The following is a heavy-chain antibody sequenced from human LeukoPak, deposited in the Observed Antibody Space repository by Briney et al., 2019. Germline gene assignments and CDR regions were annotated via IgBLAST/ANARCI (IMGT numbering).Heavy chain of an antibody. J-gene: IGHJ6*02. CDR1: GFSFSSYA. V-gene: IGHV3-23*01. CDR3: ASRTYDFWSGYYSYYYYGMDV. CDR2: ISGRGGST. Sequence: GGSLRLSCAASGFSFSSYAMSWVRQAPGKGLEWVSAISGRGGSTYYADSVKGRFTISRDNSKNTLYLQMNSLRAEDTAVYYCASRTYDFWSGYYSYYYYGMDVWGQGTTVTVSS. D-gene: IGHD3-3*01.